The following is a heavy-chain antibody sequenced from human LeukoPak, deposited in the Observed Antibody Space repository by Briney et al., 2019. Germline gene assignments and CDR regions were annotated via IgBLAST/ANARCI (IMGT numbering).Heavy chain of an antibody. V-gene: IGHV3-21*04. CDR2: ISSSSSYI. CDR3: ARAQGDGYDDAFDI. J-gene: IGHJ3*02. CDR1: GFTFSSYS. D-gene: IGHD5-24*01. Sequence: PGGSLRLSCAASGFTFSSYSMNWVRQAPGKGLEWVSSISSSSSYIYYSDSVKGRFTISRDNAKNSLYLQMNSLRAEDTAVYYCARAQGDGYDDAFDIWGQGTMVTVSS.